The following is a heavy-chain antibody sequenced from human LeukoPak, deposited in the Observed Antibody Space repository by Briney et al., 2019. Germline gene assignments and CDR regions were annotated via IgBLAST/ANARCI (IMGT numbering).Heavy chain of an antibody. V-gene: IGHV1-2*02. J-gene: IGHJ6*03. CDR1: GYTFTGYY. CDR2: INPNSGGT. CDR3: ARDVEAAADHYYYYMDV. Sequence: GASVKVSCKASGYTFTGYYMHWVRQAPGQGLEWMGWINPNSGGTNYAQKFQGRVTMTRDTSISTAYMELSRLRSDDTAVYYCARDVEAAADHYYYYMDVWGKGTTVTISS. D-gene: IGHD6-13*01.